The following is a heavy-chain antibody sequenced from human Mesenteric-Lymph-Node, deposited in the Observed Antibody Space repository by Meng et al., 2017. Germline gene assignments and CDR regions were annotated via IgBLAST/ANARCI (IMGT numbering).Heavy chain of an antibody. V-gene: IGHV4-59*08. J-gene: IGHJ4*02. D-gene: IGHD3-10*01. CDR1: GGPIRSYY. CDR3: ARQSGYFDY. Sequence: QVELQESGPGLVKTSETLSLTCTVSGGPIRSYYWSWIRQPPGKGLEWIGHIYYSGSTNYNPSLKSRVTISVDTSKNQFSLKLSSVTATDTAVYYCARQSGYFDYWGQGTLVTVSS. CDR2: IYYSGST.